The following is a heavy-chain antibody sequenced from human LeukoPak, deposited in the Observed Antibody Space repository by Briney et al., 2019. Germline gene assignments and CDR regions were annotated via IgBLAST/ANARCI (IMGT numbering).Heavy chain of an antibody. Sequence: SETLSLTCTVSGYSISSGYYWGWIRQPPGKGLEWIGSIYHSGSTYYNPSLKSRVTISVDTSTNQFSLKLSSVTAADTAVYYCARGSDDFWSGYSPSYWGQGTLVTVSS. D-gene: IGHD3-3*01. CDR2: IYHSGST. V-gene: IGHV4-38-2*02. CDR1: GYSISSGYY. CDR3: ARGSDDFWSGYSPSY. J-gene: IGHJ4*02.